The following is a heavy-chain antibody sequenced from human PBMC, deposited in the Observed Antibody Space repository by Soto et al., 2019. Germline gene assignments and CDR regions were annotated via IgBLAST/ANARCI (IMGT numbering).Heavy chain of an antibody. J-gene: IGHJ6*02. CDR2: IERDDDDK. D-gene: IGHD1-20*01. Sequence: SGPTLVNPTETLTLTCTFSGFSLTGPGMCVSWIRQSPGKALEWLVLIERDDDDKYYSTSLKTRLTISKDTRKNQVVLTMANMEPADTATYYCARSIRGPRRFNGMDVWGQGTTVTVSS. CDR3: ARSIRGPRRFNGMDV. V-gene: IGHV2-70*13. CDR1: GFSLTGPGMC.